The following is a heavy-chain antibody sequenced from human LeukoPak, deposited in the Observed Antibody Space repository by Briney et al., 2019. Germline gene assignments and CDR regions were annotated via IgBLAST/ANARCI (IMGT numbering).Heavy chain of an antibody. CDR3: ARAPYYDILTGYYYFDY. V-gene: IGHV1-18*01. CDR2: ISTYNGNT. CDR1: GYTFPSYG. Sequence: ASVNVSCKASGYTFPSYGISWVRQAPGQGLEWMGWISTYNGNTNYAQKLQGRVTMTTDTSTSTAYMELRSLRSDDTAVYYCARAPYYDILTGYYYFDYWGQGTLVTVSS. D-gene: IGHD3-9*01. J-gene: IGHJ4*02.